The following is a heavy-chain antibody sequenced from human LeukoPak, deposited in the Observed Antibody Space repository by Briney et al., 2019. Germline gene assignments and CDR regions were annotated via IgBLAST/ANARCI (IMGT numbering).Heavy chain of an antibody. J-gene: IGHJ2*01. D-gene: IGHD3-10*01. CDR1: GYSFTIYY. Sequence: ASVNVSFKASGYSFTIYYMHWVRQAPGQGLEWMGIINPSGGSTSYAQKFQGRVTMTRDTSTSTVYMELSSLRSEDTAVYYCARDLGGGSYGWGKFDLWGRGTLVAVSS. CDR2: INPSGGST. V-gene: IGHV1-46*01. CDR3: ARDLGGGSYGWGKFDL.